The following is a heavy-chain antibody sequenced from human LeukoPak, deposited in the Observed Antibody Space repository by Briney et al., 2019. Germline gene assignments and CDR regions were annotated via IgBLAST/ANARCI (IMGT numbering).Heavy chain of an antibody. D-gene: IGHD3-10*01. CDR1: GFTFSNAW. Sequence: GGSLRLSCAASGFTFSNAWMSWVRQAPGKGLEWVSAISGSGGSTYYADSVKGRFTISRDNSKNTLYLQMNSLRAEDTAVYYCAKRITMVRGVICHGMDVWGQGTTVTVSS. CDR3: AKRITMVRGVICHGMDV. J-gene: IGHJ6*02. V-gene: IGHV3-23*01. CDR2: ISGSGGST.